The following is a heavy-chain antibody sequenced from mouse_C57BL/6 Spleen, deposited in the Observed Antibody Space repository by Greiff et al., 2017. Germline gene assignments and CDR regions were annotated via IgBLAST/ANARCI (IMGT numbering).Heavy chain of an antibody. J-gene: IGHJ2*01. V-gene: IGHV3-6*01. D-gene: IGHD1-1*01. CDR1: GYSITSGYY. CDR2: ISYDGSN. Sequence: EVQLQESGPGLVKPSQSLSLTCSVTGYSITSGYYWNWIRQFPGNKLEWMGYISYDGSNNYNPSLKNRISITRDTAKNQFFLKLNSVTTEDTATYYCAREEAGGSSYSDYGGQGTTLTVSS. CDR3: AREEAGGSSYSDY.